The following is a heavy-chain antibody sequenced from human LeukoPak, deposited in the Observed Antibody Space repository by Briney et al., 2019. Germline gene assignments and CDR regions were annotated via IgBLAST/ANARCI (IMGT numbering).Heavy chain of an antibody. CDR1: GYTFTSYV. J-gene: IGHJ4*02. CDR3: ARTDMYSSGWYFDY. V-gene: IGHV1-18*01. Sequence: ASVKVSCTASGYTFTSYVISWVRQAPGQGLEWMGWISAYNGNTNYAQKLQGRVTMTTDTSTSTAYMELRSLRSDDTAVYYCARTDMYSSGWYFDYWGQGTLVTVSS. D-gene: IGHD6-19*01. CDR2: ISAYNGNT.